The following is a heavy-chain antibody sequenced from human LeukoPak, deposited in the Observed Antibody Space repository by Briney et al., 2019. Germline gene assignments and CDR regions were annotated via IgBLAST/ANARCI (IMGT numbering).Heavy chain of an antibody. D-gene: IGHD3-22*01. CDR1: GGSISSYY. V-gene: IGHV4-59*12. J-gene: IGHJ4*02. CDR2: IYYSGST. CDR3: AKDPTHYRVWDSYDSTVLSH. Sequence: PSETLSLTCTVSGGSISSYYWSWIRQPPGKGLEWIGYIYYSGSTNYNPSLKSRVTISVDTSKNQFSLKLSSVTAADTAVYYCAKDPTHYRVWDSYDSTVLSHWGQGTLVTVSS.